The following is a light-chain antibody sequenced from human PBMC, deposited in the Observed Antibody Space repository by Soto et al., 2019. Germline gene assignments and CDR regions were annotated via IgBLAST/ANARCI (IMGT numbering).Light chain of an antibody. V-gene: IGLV2-23*01. CDR3: CSYAFSSSLA. Sequence: QSALPQPASVSGSPGQSITISCTGTSSDVGSYNLVSWYQQHPGKAPKLIISEGTKRPSGVSDRFSGSKSGNTAALTISGLQAEDEADYYCCSYAFSSSLAFGGGTKRTVL. CDR1: SSDVGSYNL. J-gene: IGLJ3*02. CDR2: EGT.